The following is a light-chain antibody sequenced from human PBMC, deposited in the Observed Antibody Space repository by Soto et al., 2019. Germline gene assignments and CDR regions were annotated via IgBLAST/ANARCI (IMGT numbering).Light chain of an antibody. CDR3: QQYNDCPPIT. CDR1: QSVSNN. CDR2: YAS. Sequence: EIMMTQSPVTLSVSPGERATLSCRASQSVSNNLAWYQQKPGQAPRLLIYYASTRATAIPARLSGSGSGTEFTLTIRNLQSGDVALYYCQQYNDCPPITFGQGTRLEIK. V-gene: IGKV3-15*01. J-gene: IGKJ5*01.